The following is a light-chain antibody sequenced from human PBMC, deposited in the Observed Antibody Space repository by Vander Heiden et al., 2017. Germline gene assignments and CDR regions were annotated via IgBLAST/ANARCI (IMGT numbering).Light chain of an antibody. J-gene: IGKJ2*01. Sequence: EIVMTQSPATLSVSPGERATLTCRASQSVSSKLIWYQHKPGKAPRLLIDGASTRATGIPARFSASGSGTEFTLSISSLQSEDFAVYYCQQYSNWPHTLGQGTTLEIK. CDR3: QQYSNWPHT. CDR1: QSVSSK. V-gene: IGKV3-15*01. CDR2: GAS.